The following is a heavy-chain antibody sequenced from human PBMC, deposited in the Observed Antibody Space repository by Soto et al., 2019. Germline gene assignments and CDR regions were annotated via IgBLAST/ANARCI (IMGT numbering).Heavy chain of an antibody. D-gene: IGHD4-17*01. CDR3: ARAHDYGDYAPFDF. CDR2: ISYDGSNK. CDR1: GFTFSSYA. Sequence: QVQLVESGGGVVQPGRSLRLSCAASGFTFSSYAMHWVRQAPGKGLEWVAVISYDGSNKYYADSVKGRFTISRDNSKKTLYLKMNSLRAEDTDVYYCARAHDYGDYAPFDFWGQGTLVTVSS. V-gene: IGHV3-30-3*01. J-gene: IGHJ4*02.